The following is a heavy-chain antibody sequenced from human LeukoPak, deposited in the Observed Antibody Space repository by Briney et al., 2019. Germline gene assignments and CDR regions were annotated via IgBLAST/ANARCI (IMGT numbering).Heavy chain of an antibody. V-gene: IGHV3-30*18. J-gene: IGHJ4*02. CDR1: GFTFSNFG. CDR2: ISNNGNRQ. Sequence: GGSLRLSCAVSGFTFSNFGMHWVRQAPGKGLEWVAGISNNGNRQSYADSVKGRFSISRDNSRNTLFLQMNSLRAEDTAVYYCAKGPIAAYSTSWYDYWGQGTLVTVSA. D-gene: IGHD6-13*01. CDR3: AKGPIAAYSTSWYDY.